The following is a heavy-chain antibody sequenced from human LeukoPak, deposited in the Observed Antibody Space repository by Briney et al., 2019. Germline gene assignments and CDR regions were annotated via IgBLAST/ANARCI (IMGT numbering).Heavy chain of an antibody. V-gene: IGHV1-3*01. CDR3: ARENVCSSTSCPLDY. CDR1: GYTFTSYA. Sequence: VASVKVSCKASGYTFTSYAMHWVRQAPGQRLEWMGWINAGNGNTKYSQKFQGRVTITRDTSASTAYMELNSLRAEDTAVYYCARENVCSSTSCPLDYWGQGTLVTVSS. J-gene: IGHJ4*02. D-gene: IGHD2-2*01. CDR2: INAGNGNT.